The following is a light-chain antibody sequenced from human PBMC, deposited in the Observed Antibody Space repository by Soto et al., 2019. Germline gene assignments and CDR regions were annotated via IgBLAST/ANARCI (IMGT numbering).Light chain of an antibody. J-gene: IGKJ1*01. CDR2: GTS. V-gene: IGKV3-20*01. Sequence: VVLTQSPGILYLSPGERATLSCRASQPVGRSYLAWYQQKPGQPPRLLIFGTSTRATGIPDRFSGGGSGTEFTLTISRLDPEDFALYYCQQYDRTPPWTFGQGTRVEVK. CDR1: QPVGRSY. CDR3: QQYDRTPPWT.